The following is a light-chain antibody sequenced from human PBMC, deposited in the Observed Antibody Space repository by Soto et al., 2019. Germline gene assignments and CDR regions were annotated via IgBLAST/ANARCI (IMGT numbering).Light chain of an antibody. CDR1: QSVSRY. CDR3: QQRSNWYT. CDR2: DAS. J-gene: IGKJ2*01. V-gene: IGKV3-11*01. Sequence: EIVLTQSPATLSLSPGERVTLSCRASQSVSRYLAWYQQKSGQAPRLLIYDASNRATGIPARFSGSGSGTDFTLTISSLEPEDFAVYYCQQRSNWYTFGQGTKLEIK.